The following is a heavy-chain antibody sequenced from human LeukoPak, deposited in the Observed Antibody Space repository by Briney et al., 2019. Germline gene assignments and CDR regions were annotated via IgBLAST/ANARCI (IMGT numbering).Heavy chain of an antibody. V-gene: IGHV1-3*01. Sequence: GASVKVSCKASGYTFTSYAMHWVRHAPGQRLEWMGWINAGNGNTKYSQKFQGRVTITRDTSASTAYMELSSLRSEDTAVYYCAISGVRGVIRYYFDYWGQGTLVTVSS. CDR1: GYTFTSYA. CDR3: AISGVRGVIRYYFDY. J-gene: IGHJ4*02. CDR2: INAGNGNT. D-gene: IGHD3-10*01.